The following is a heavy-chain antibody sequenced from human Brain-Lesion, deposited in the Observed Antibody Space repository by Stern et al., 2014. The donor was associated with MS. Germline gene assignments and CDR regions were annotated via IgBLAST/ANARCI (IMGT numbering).Heavy chain of an antibody. J-gene: IGHJ4*02. V-gene: IGHV1-24*01. D-gene: IGHD1-26*01. CDR1: GYTLTELS. CDR2: FVPADGEL. Sequence: VQLVESGAEVKKPGASVKVSCKVSGYTLTELSMHWVRQAPRKGLEWMGGFVPADGELIYAQQFQGRVTMTEDTSTDTAYMELSSLRSEDTAVYYCATLSPGAGGNYYRHFDYWGQGTLVTVSS. CDR3: ATLSPGAGGNYYRHFDY.